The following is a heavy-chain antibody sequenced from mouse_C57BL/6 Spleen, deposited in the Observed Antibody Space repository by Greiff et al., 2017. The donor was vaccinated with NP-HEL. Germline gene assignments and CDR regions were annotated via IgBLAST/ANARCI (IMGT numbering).Heavy chain of an antibody. J-gene: IGHJ2*01. CDR3: ERGDSMVTTLDY. CDR2: IDPSVSEP. CDR1: GYTFTSYW. Sequence: QVQLQQPGAELVSPGSSVKLSCKASGYTFTSYWMHWVKQSPIQGLEWIVNIDPSVSEPHYNQKFNDKATLTVDKASSKAYMQLSRLTSEDYAGYECERGDSMVTTLDYWGQGTTLTVSS. D-gene: IGHD2-2*01. V-gene: IGHV1-52*01.